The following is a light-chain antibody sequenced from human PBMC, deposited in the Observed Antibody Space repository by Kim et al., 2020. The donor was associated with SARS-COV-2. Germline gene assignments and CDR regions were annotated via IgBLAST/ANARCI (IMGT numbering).Light chain of an antibody. V-gene: IGLV2-14*03. CDR3: TSYTSSSTLV. CDR2: DVN. Sequence: QSALTQPASVSGSPGQSITISCTGTSSDVGRYTYVSWYQQHPGKAPQLMIYDVNKVASGVSNRFSGSKSGNRASLTISGLQAEDEADYYCTSYTSSSTLVFGGGTKLTVL. J-gene: IGLJ2*01. CDR1: SSDVGRYTY.